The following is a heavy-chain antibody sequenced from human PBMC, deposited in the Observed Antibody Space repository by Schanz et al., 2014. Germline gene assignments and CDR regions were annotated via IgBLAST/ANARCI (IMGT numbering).Heavy chain of an antibody. D-gene: IGHD6-13*01. CDR1: GYTFTSHG. J-gene: IGHJ4*02. CDR3: ASSGAGYSSSWDCDY. CDR2: ITAYNGDT. V-gene: IGHV1-18*01. Sequence: QVQLVQSGAEVKKPGASVKVSCKASGYTFTSHGISWVRQAPGQGLEWMGWITAYNGDTNYALKLQGRVTMTTDTSTGTAYMELSSLTSEDTAVHYCASSGAGYSSSWDCDYWGQGTLVAVSS.